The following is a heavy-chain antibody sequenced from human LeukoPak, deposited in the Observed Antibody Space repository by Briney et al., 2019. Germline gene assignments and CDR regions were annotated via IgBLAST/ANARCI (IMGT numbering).Heavy chain of an antibody. J-gene: IGHJ6*03. CDR3: ARRQYQLLSVYYYDYMDV. CDR1: GYTFTNYD. CDR2: ISVYNGNT. V-gene: IGHV1-18*01. Sequence: ASVKVSCKASGYTFTNYDITGVRQAPGQGLEWMGWISVYNGNTNYAQKFQDRVTMTTDTSTNTAYMELRSLRSDDTAVYYCARRQYQLLSVYYYDYMDVWGEGTTVTVSS. D-gene: IGHD2-2*01.